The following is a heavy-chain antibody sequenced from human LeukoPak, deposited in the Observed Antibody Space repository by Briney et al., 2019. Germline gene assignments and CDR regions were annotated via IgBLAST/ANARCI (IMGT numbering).Heavy chain of an antibody. D-gene: IGHD3-10*01. CDR2: ISSGSSYI. CDR1: GLTFSSYT. CDR3: ARAGGITLVRGVIIGDYYYYYMDV. V-gene: IGHV3-21*01. J-gene: IGHJ6*03. Sequence: GGSLRLSCAASGLTFSSYTMNWVRQAPGKGLEWVSSISSGSSYIYYADSVKGRFTISRDNAKNSLYLQMNSLRAEDTAVYYCARAGGITLVRGVIIGDYYYYYMDVWGKGTTVTISS.